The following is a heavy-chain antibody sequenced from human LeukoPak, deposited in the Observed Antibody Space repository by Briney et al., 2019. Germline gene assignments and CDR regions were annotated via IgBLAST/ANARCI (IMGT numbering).Heavy chain of an antibody. J-gene: IGHJ4*02. CDR2: IFPGDSDT. Sequence: GESLKISCKGSGYSFITYWIGWVRQIRGKGLEWMGIIFPGDSDTTYSPSFQGQVTFSVDKSINTAYLQWSSLQASDTAIYYCATMRELEFEEYYFDNWGQGTLVTVSS. CDR1: GYSFITYW. D-gene: IGHD1-1*01. CDR3: ATMRELEFEEYYFDN. V-gene: IGHV5-51*01.